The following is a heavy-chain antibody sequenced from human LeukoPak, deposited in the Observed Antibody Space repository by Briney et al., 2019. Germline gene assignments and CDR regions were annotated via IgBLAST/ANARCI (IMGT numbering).Heavy chain of an antibody. J-gene: IGHJ5*02. V-gene: IGHV3-30*14. CDR2: ISYDGSNK. Sequence: GGSLRLSCAASGFTFSSYAMHWVRQAPGKGLEWVAVISYDGSNKYYADSVKGRFTISRDNSKNTLYLQMNSLRAEDTAVYYCARDTTHYYDSSGPWGQGTLVTVSS. CDR3: ARDTTHYYDSSGP. CDR1: GFTFSSYA. D-gene: IGHD3-22*01.